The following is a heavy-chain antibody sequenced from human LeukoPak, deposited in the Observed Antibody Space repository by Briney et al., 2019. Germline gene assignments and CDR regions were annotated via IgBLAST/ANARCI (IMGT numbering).Heavy chain of an antibody. CDR2: ISAYNGNT. D-gene: IGHD3-22*01. V-gene: IGHV1-18*01. J-gene: IGHJ5*02. CDR1: GYTFTSYG. CDR3: AREYYYDSSGPNWFDP. Sequence: ASVKASCKASGYTFTSYGISWVRQAPGQGLEWMGWISAYNGNTNYAQKLQGRVTMTTDTSTSTAYMELRSLRSDDTAVYYCAREYYYDSSGPNWFDPWGQGTLVTVSS.